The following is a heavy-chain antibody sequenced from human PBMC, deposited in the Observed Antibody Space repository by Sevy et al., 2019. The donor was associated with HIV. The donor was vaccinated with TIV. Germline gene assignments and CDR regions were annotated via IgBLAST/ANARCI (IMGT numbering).Heavy chain of an antibody. CDR3: AKDHALTTLWVNNWFES. J-gene: IGHJ5*01. V-gene: IGHV3-30*18. D-gene: IGHD4-17*01. CDR2: ITYDGSNQ. CDR1: GFTFSSYG. Sequence: GGSLRLSCAASGFTFSSYGMHWVRQAPGKGLEWVAVITYDGSNQYYTDSAKGRFTISRDDSKNTLYLQMNSLRAEDTAVYYCAKDHALTTLWVNNWFESWGQGTLVTVSS.